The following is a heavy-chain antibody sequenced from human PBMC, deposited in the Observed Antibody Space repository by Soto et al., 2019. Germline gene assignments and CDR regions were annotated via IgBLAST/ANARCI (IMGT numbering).Heavy chain of an antibody. Sequence: SETLSLTCTVSGGSISSSSYYWGWIRQPPGKGLEWIGSIYYSGSTYYNPSLKSRVTISVDTSKNQFSLKLSSVTAADTAVYYCARRVSTVTDWFDPWGQGTLVTGS. CDR1: GGSISSSSYY. J-gene: IGHJ5*02. D-gene: IGHD4-4*01. CDR2: IYYSGST. V-gene: IGHV4-39*01. CDR3: ARRVSTVTDWFDP.